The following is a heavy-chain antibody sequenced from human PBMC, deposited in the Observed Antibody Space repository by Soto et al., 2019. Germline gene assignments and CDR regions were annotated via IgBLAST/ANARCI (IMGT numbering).Heavy chain of an antibody. CDR1: GFTFSSYA. V-gene: IGHV3-30-3*01. CDR3: ASDIYGSGSYLFDY. D-gene: IGHD3-10*01. Sequence: QVQLVESGGGVLQPGRSLRLSCAASGFTFSSYAMHWVRQAPGKGLEWVAVISYDGSNKYYADSVKGRFTISRDNSKNTLYLQMNSLRAEDTAVYYCASDIYGSGSYLFDYWGQGTLVTVSS. J-gene: IGHJ4*02. CDR2: ISYDGSNK.